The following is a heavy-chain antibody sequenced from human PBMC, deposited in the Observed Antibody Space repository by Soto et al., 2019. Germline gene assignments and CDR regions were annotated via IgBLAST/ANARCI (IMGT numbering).Heavy chain of an antibody. Sequence: QLQLQESGSGLVKPSQTLSLTCAVSGGSISSGGYSWSWIRQPPGKGLEWIGYIYPSGSTYYNPSPKGRVTLTVDRANNQFSLKLRSVTAADTAVYYCARVELRLGAFDYSGQRTLVPVSS. CDR3: ARVELRLGAFDY. V-gene: IGHV4-30-2*01. CDR2: IYPSGST. CDR1: GGSISSGGYS. J-gene: IGHJ4*02. D-gene: IGHD3-16*01.